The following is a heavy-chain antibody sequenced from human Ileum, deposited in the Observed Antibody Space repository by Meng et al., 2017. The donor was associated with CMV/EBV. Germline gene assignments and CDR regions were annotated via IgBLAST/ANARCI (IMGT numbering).Heavy chain of an antibody. Sequence: GESLKISCAGSGFIFSNYAINWVRQAPGKGLEWVSTISGRGDRTYYADSVKGRFTFSRDNANNRVYVQMNSLRADDTAVYYCAKDFRMVSDGIYFAMEVCEQAITTVSS. V-gene: IGHV3-23*01. CDR1: GFIFSNYA. D-gene: IGHD5-24*01. J-gene: IGHJ6*01. CDR3: AKDFRMVSDGIYFAMEV. CDR2: ISGRGDRT.